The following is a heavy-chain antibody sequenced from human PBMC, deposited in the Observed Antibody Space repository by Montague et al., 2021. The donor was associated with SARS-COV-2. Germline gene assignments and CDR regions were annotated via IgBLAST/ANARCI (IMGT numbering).Heavy chain of an antibody. CDR3: ARAPYYGPGKPYQFDY. J-gene: IGHJ4*02. V-gene: IGHV4-38-2*02. D-gene: IGHD3-10*01. CDR1: GYSINSNYY. CDR2: SYHSGTT. Sequence: SETRSLTRTVSGYSINSNYYWGWIRQPPGKGLEWIGCSYHSGTTHYHPSLKSRVTISLDTSNNHFSLKVTSVTAADTAVYYCARAPYYGPGKPYQFDYWGRGTLVTVSS.